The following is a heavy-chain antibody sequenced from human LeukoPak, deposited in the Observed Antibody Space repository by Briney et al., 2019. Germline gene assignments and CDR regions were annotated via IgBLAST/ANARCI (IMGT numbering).Heavy chain of an antibody. Sequence: GGSLRLSCAASGFNFSNHWLHWVRQAPGKGLVWVSRINGDGTSTIYADSVKGRFTISRDNAKSTVYLQMNSLRAEDTAVYYCARTGSGGDLDIWGQGTMVTVSS. CDR1: GFNFSNHW. CDR3: ARTGSGGDLDI. CDR2: INGDGTST. J-gene: IGHJ3*02. D-gene: IGHD2-15*01. V-gene: IGHV3-74*01.